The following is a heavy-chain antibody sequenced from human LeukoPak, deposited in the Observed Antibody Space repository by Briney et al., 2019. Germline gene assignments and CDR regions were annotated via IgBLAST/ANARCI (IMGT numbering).Heavy chain of an antibody. V-gene: IGHV3-30*02. CDR1: GFTFSNYA. CDR2: IRYDGSNK. D-gene: IGHD3-22*01. CDR3: AKGPWGYDSSDAFDI. J-gene: IGHJ3*02. Sequence: PGGSLRLSCAASGFTFSNYAMHWVRQAPGKGLEWVAFIRYDGSNKYYADSVKGRFTISRDNSKNTLYLHVNSLRPEDTAVYYCAKGPWGYDSSDAFDIWGQGTMVTVSS.